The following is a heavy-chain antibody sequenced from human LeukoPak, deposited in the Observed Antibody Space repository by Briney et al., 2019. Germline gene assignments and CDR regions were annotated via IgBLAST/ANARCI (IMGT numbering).Heavy chain of an antibody. CDR3: ARQPSLGTFDC. CDR2: INTNTGET. CDR1: GYTFTSHV. D-gene: IGHD1-7*01. V-gene: IGHV1-3*04. Sequence: ASVKVSCKASGYTFTSHVMHWVRQAPGQRPEWMGWINTNTGETKYSQNFQGRVTMSRDTSADTAYMELSSLRSEDAAVYYCARQPSLGTFDCWGQGTLVTVSS. J-gene: IGHJ4*02.